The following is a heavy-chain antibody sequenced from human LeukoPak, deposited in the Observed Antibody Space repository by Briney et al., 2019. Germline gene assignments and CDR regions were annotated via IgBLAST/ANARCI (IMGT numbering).Heavy chain of an antibody. CDR2: INPNSGGT. D-gene: IGHD2-15*01. CDR3: ARDSRNWRYCSGGSCHFQH. Sequence: ASVKVSCKASGYTFTGYYMHWVRQSAGQGREWMGWINPNSGGTNYAQKFQGRVTMTRDTSISTAYMALSRLRSDDTAVYYCARDSRNWRYCSGGSCHFQHWGQGTLVTVSS. CDR1: GYTFTGYY. V-gene: IGHV1-2*02. J-gene: IGHJ1*01.